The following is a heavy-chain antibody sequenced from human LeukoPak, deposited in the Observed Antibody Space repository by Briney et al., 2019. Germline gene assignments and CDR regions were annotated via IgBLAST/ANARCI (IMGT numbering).Heavy chain of an antibody. D-gene: IGHD3-9*01. Sequence: GGSLRISCKGSGYSFTSYWISWVRQMPGKGLEWMGRIDPSDSYTNYSPSFQGHVTISADKSISTAYLQWSSLKASDTAMYYCARGALTISSTLYYFDYWGQGTLVTVSS. CDR3: ARGALTISSTLYYFDY. CDR2: IDPSDSYT. V-gene: IGHV5-10-1*01. J-gene: IGHJ4*02. CDR1: GYSFTSYW.